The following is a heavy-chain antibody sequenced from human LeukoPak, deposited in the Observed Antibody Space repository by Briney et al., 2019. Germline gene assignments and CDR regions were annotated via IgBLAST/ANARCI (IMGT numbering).Heavy chain of an antibody. J-gene: IGHJ4*02. D-gene: IGHD3-22*01. CDR3: AEEAPVVKYYYDSSGYPQ. Sequence: GGSLRLSCAASGFTFSSYGMHWVRQAPGKGLEWVAFIRYDGSNKYYADSVKGRFTISRDNSKNTLYLQMNSLRAEDTAVYYCAEEAPVVKYYYDSSGYPQWGQGTLVTVSS. CDR2: IRYDGSNK. V-gene: IGHV3-30*02. CDR1: GFTFSSYG.